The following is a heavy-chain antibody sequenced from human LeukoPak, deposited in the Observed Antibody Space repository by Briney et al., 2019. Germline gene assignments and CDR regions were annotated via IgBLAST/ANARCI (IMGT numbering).Heavy chain of an antibody. Sequence: SETLSLTCTVSGGSISSSSYYWGWIRQPPGKGLEWIGSIDYSGSTYYNPSLKSRVTISVDTSKNQFSLKLNSVTAADTAVYYCARHADSGFGELAFDYWGRGTLVTVSS. CDR2: IDYSGST. CDR3: ARHADSGFGELAFDY. J-gene: IGHJ4*02. V-gene: IGHV4-39*01. CDR1: GGSISSSSYY. D-gene: IGHD3-10*01.